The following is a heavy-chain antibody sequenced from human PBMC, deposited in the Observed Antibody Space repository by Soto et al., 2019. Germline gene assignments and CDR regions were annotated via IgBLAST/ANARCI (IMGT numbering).Heavy chain of an antibody. CDR3: AREAHDTSGYYYYDY. D-gene: IGHD3-22*01. CDR1: GASISDYY. CDR2: IYYSGST. V-gene: IGHV4-59*01. Sequence: QVQLQESGPGLVKPSETLSLTCSVSGASISDYYCGWIRQPPGKGLEWIGYIYYSGSTNYNPSLKSQVTISVDMSKNPFSLKLTSVTAADTAVYYCAREAHDTSGYYYYDYWGQGTLVSVSS. J-gene: IGHJ4*02.